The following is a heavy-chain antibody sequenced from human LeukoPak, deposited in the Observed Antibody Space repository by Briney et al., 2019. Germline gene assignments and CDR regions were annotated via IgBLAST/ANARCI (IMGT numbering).Heavy chain of an antibody. D-gene: IGHD3-9*01. J-gene: IGHJ4*02. CDR2: IKQDGSEK. CDR1: GFTFSSYW. V-gene: IGHV3-7*01. Sequence: GGSLRLSCAASGFTFSSYWMSWVRQAPGKGLEWVANIKQDGSEKYYVDSVKGRFTISRDNAKNSLYLQMNSLRAEDTAVYYCARDGGFFDWYFDYWGQGTLVTVSS. CDR3: ARDGGFFDWYFDY.